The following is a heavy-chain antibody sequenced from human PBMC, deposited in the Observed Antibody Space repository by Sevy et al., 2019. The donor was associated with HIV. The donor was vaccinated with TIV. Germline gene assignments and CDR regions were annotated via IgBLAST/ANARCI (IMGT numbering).Heavy chain of an antibody. D-gene: IGHD1-1*01. CDR3: ARDSTTRPRVLDY. V-gene: IGHV4-59*01. CDR1: GVSISSYF. CDR2: IYFTGNT. Sequence: SETLSLTCSVSGVSISSYFWTWVRQSPGKGLEWIGNIYFTGNTDYSPSLKSRVTLSLDTSKSQFSLTLKSVNAADTAIYFCARDSTTRPRVLDYWGQGTLVTVSS. J-gene: IGHJ4*02.